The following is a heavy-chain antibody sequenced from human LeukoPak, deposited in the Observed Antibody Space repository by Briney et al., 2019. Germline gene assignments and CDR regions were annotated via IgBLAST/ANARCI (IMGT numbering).Heavy chain of an antibody. J-gene: IGHJ4*02. CDR2: IYPGDSDT. CDR1: GYSFTSYW. D-gene: IGHD2-2*02. Sequence: GESLQISCKGSGYSFTSYWIGWVRQMPGKGLEWKGIIYPGDSDTRYSPSFQGQVTISADKSVSTAYLQWSSLKASDTAMYYCATSVRSLYDYWGQGTLVTVSS. V-gene: IGHV5-51*01. CDR3: ATSVRSLYDY.